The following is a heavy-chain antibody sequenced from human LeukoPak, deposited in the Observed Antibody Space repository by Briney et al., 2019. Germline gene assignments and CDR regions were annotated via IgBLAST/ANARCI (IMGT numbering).Heavy chain of an antibody. CDR3: ARQFGAHTAGH. CDR2: IYYSENT. J-gene: IGHJ4*02. D-gene: IGHD3-16*01. V-gene: IGHV4-39*01. Sequence: SETLSLTCNVSGGSISNTNYYWGWIRQPPGKGLEWIGSIYYSENTFHNPSLKSPVTIFVDTSKNQFSLNVSSVTAADTAVYFCARQFGAHTAGHWGPGTLVIVSS. CDR1: GGSISNTNYY.